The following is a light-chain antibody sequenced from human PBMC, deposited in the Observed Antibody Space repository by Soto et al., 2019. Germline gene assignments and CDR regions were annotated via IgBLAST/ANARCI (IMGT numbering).Light chain of an antibody. CDR3: QHYNNWPRT. Sequence: IVMTQSPAPLSVSPGERTTLSCRASQSVSSNLAWYQQKPCQAPRLLIYGASTRATGIPARFSGSGSGTEFTLTISSLQSEDFAVYYCQHYNNWPRTFGQGTKVEIK. J-gene: IGKJ1*01. CDR2: GAS. CDR1: QSVSSN. V-gene: IGKV3-15*01.